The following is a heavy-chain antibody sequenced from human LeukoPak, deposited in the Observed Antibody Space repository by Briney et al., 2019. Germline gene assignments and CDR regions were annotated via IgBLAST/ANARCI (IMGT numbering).Heavy chain of an antibody. Sequence: GESLKISCKASGYTFTSFFIGWVRQMPGQGLEWMGIIYTGDSDTRYSPSFQGQATISVDKSISTAYLQWRSLKASDTAIYYCARPITGAGTDLGYWGQGTLVTVSS. D-gene: IGHD6-13*01. J-gene: IGHJ4*02. V-gene: IGHV5-51*01. CDR2: IYTGDSDT. CDR1: GYTFTSFF. CDR3: ARPITGAGTDLGY.